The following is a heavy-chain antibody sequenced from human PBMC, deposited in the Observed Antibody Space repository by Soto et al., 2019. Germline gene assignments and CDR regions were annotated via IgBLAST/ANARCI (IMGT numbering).Heavy chain of an antibody. V-gene: IGHV4-59*08. CDR3: ARTRYCITTTCYYDS. Sequence: SETLSLTCSVSGGSITSSYWSWIRQPPGKGLEWIGYIYYTGSTNYNPSLKSRVTISIDTSKTHFSLKLSSVTAADTAIYYCARTRYCITTTCYYDSWGRGTLVTVSS. CDR1: GGSITSSY. D-gene: IGHD2-2*01. CDR2: IYYTGST. J-gene: IGHJ4*02.